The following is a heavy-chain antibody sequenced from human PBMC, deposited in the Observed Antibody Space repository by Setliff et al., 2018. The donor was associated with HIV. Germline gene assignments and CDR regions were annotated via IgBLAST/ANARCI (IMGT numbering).Heavy chain of an antibody. Sequence: SETLSLTCNVSGDSISRHYWNWIRQSPGRGLEWIGSIYYTGSTNYNPSLKSRVTISVDTSKNQFSLKLSSVTAADTAVFYCARLTTTYYYDSSAYYHPVWGQGTLVTVSS. J-gene: IGHJ4*02. CDR3: ARLTTTYYYDSSAYYHPV. D-gene: IGHD3-22*01. V-gene: IGHV4-59*11. CDR2: IYYTGST. CDR1: GDSISRHY.